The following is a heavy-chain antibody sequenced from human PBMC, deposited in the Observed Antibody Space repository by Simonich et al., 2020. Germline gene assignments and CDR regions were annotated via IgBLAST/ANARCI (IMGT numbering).Heavy chain of an antibody. J-gene: IGHJ6*03. CDR2: IYYSGST. CDR3: ARGGRYCSSTSCYYYYYYMDV. CDR1: GGSISSYY. Sequence: QVQLQESGPGLVKPSETLSLTCTVSGGSISSYYWSWIRQPPGKGLEWIGYIYYSGSTNYNPSLKSRVTISVDTSKKQFSLKLSSVTAADTAVYYCARGGRYCSSTSCYYYYYYMDVWGKGTTVTVSS. V-gene: IGHV4-59*12. D-gene: IGHD2-2*01.